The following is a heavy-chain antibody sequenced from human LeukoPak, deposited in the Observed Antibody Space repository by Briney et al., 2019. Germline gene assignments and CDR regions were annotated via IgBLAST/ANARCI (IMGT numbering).Heavy chain of an antibody. Sequence: GASVKVSCKASGYTFTSYDINWVRQATGQGLEWMGWMNPNSGNTGYAQKFQGRVTMTRNTSISTAYMELSSLRSEDTAVYYCARGGGLGYCSSTSCYWFDPWGQGTLVTVSS. CDR3: ARGGGLGYCSSTSCYWFDP. CDR1: GYTFTSYD. J-gene: IGHJ5*02. CDR2: MNPNSGNT. D-gene: IGHD2-2*01. V-gene: IGHV1-8*01.